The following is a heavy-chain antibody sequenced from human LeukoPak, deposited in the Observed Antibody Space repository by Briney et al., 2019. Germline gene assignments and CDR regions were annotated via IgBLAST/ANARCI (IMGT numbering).Heavy chain of an antibody. V-gene: IGHV3-23*01. Sequence: GGSLRLSCAASGFTFSSYAMSWVRQAPGKGLEWVSAISGSGGSTYYADSVKGRFTISRDNSKNTLYLQMNSLRAEDTAVYYCAKVGSTSLYYYYYMDVWGKGTTVTVSS. CDR1: GFTFSSYA. CDR3: AKVGSTSLYYYYYMDV. CDR2: ISGSGGST. J-gene: IGHJ6*03. D-gene: IGHD2-2*01.